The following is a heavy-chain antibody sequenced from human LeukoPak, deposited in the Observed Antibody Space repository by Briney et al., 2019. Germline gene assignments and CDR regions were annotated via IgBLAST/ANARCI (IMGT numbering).Heavy chain of an antibody. J-gene: IGHJ3*02. CDR3: ANSVDLAYCGGDCPDAFDI. CDR1: GFTFSSYA. CDR2: ISGSSGST. D-gene: IGHD2-21*02. V-gene: IGHV3-23*01. Sequence: PGGSLRLSCAASGFTFSSYAMSWVRQAPGKGLEGVSDISGSSGSTYYADAVKGRFTIPRDNSKNTLYLHMNSLRAEDTAVYYCANSVDLAYCGGDCPDAFDIWGQGTMVTVSS.